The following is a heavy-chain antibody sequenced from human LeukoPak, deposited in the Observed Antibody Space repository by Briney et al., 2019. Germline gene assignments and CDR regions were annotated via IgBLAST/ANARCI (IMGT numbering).Heavy chain of an antibody. D-gene: IGHD6-19*01. Sequence: GGSLRLSCAASGFTFSSYWMSWVRQAPGKGLEWVANIKQDGSEKYYVDSVKGRFTISRDNAKNSLYLQMNSLRAEDTAVYYCATGYSSGWYGSSYWGQGTLVTVSS. CDR1: GFTFSSYW. CDR2: IKQDGSEK. CDR3: ATGYSSGWYGSSY. J-gene: IGHJ4*02. V-gene: IGHV3-7*03.